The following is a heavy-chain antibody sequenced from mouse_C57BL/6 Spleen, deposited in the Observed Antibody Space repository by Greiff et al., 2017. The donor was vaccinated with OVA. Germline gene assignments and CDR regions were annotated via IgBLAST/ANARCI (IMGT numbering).Heavy chain of an antibody. CDR3: ARGGNWEGYFDY. Sequence: DVKLVESGGGLVKPGGSLKLSCAASGFTFSDYGMHWVRQAPEKGLEWVAYISSGSSTIYYADTVKGRFTISRDNATNTLFLQMTSLRSEDTAMYYCARGGNWEGYFDYWGQGTTLTVSS. CDR2: ISSGSSTI. CDR1: GFTFSDYG. D-gene: IGHD4-1*01. V-gene: IGHV5-17*01. J-gene: IGHJ2*01.